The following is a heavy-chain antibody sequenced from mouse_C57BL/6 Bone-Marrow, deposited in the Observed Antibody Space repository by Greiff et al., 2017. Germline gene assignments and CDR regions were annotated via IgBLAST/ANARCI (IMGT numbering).Heavy chain of an antibody. CDR2: IYPRSGNT. CDR3: AFQLGRWFAY. D-gene: IGHD4-1*02. CDR1: GYTFTSYG. Sequence: LQESGAELARPGASVKLSCKASGYTFTSYGISWVKQRTGQGLEWIGEIYPRSGNTYYNQKFKGKATLTADTSSSTAYMALRSLTSEDSAVYFCAFQLGRWFAYWGQGTLVTVSA. V-gene: IGHV1-81*01. J-gene: IGHJ3*01.